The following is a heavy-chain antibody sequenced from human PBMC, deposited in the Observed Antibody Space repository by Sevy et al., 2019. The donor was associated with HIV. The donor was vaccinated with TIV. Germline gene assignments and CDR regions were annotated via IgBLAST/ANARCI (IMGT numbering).Heavy chain of an antibody. D-gene: IGHD6-19*01. CDR3: AKGGIAVAGYYYYGMDV. CDR2: ISYDGSNK. Sequence: GGSLRLSCAASGFTFSSYGMHWVRQAPGKGLEWVAVISYDGSNKYYADSVKGRFTISRDNSENTLYLQMNSLRAEDTAVYYCAKGGIAVAGYYYYGMDVWGQGTTVTVSS. J-gene: IGHJ6*02. V-gene: IGHV3-30*18. CDR1: GFTFSSYG.